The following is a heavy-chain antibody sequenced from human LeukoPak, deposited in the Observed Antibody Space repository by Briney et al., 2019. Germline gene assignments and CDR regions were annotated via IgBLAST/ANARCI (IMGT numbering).Heavy chain of an antibody. Sequence: GGSLRLPCAVSGYTYRIYPMIWVPQSPGKGLECVSAMSCSGGSTHYADPVKGRFTISRDNSKNTLFLQMNSLRAEDTAVYYCAKDLRKCTMVRGVILFDPWGQGTLVTVSS. CDR1: GYTYRIYP. J-gene: IGHJ5*02. V-gene: IGHV3-23*01. D-gene: IGHD3-10*01. CDR2: MSCSGGST. CDR3: AKDLRKCTMVRGVILFDP.